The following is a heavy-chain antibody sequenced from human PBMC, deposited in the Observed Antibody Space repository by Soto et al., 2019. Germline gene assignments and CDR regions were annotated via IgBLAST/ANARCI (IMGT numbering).Heavy chain of an antibody. CDR1: GDSISSGGYY. J-gene: IGHJ4*02. CDR2: IYYSGST. V-gene: IGHV4-31*03. Sequence: QVQLQESGPGLVKPSQTLSLTCTVSGDSISSGGYYWSWIRQHPGKGLEWIGYIYYSGSTYYNPSLQSRVIISVDTSKNQSSPKLSSVTAADTAVYYCARGSTVAAILFDYCGQGTLVTVSS. D-gene: IGHD2-15*01. CDR3: ARGSTVAAILFDY.